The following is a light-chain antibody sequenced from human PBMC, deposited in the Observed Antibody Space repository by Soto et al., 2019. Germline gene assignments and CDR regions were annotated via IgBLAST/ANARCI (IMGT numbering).Light chain of an antibody. CDR1: QSISSW. CDR3: QQYNSYKWT. Sequence: DLHITPSSSILSASVGESVTIAWWASQSISSWLAWYQQKPGKAPNLLIYKASHLENGVPSRFSGSGAGTEFTLTISSLQTDDFATYYSQQYNSYKWTFGKGTKVDIK. J-gene: IGKJ1*01. V-gene: IGKV1-5*03. CDR2: KAS.